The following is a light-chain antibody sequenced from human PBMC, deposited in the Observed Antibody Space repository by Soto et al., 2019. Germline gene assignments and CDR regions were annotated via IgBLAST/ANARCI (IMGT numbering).Light chain of an antibody. CDR1: SGHSTYA. V-gene: IGLV4-69*01. CDR2: LNSDGSH. Sequence: QSVLTQSPSASASLGASVKLTCTLSSGHSTYAIAWHQQQPEKGPRYLMKLNSDGSHTKGDGIPDRFSGSSSGAERYLTISSLQSEDEADYYCQTWATDTVVFGGGTKLTVL. CDR3: QTWATDTVV. J-gene: IGLJ3*02.